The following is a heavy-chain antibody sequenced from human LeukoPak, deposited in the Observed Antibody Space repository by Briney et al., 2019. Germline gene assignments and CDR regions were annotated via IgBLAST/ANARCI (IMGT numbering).Heavy chain of an antibody. CDR3: ARYKYYYGSGSYSAYYYYYMDV. Sequence: SETLSLTCTVSGGSISSYYWSWIRQPPGKGLEWIGYIYYSGSTNYNPSLKSRVTISVDTSKNQFSLKLSSVTAADAAVYYCARYKYYYGSGSYSAYYYYYMDVWGKGTTVTVSS. CDR1: GGSISSYY. CDR2: IYYSGST. J-gene: IGHJ6*03. D-gene: IGHD3-10*01. V-gene: IGHV4-59*01.